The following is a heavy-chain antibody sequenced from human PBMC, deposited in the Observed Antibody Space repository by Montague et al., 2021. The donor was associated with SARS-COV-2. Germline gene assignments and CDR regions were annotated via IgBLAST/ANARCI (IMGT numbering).Heavy chain of an antibody. CDR3: ARGGLAGGNYDIWSFSYTSPLDY. Sequence: SETLSLTCADYGGSFSAHSWSWIRQSPGKGLEWIGEINHRGSTTYMSSLKSRVTMSVDTSKNQFSLKMSSVTAADTAIYYCARGGLAGGNYDIWSFSYTSPLDYWGQGTQVTVSS. V-gene: IGHV4-34*01. CDR2: INHRGST. CDR1: GGSFSAHS. D-gene: IGHD3-3*01. J-gene: IGHJ4*02.